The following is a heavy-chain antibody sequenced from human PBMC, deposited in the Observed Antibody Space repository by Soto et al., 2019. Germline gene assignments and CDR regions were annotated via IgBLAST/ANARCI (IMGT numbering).Heavy chain of an antibody. CDR1: GFTFSSYG. V-gene: IGHV3-30*18. D-gene: IGHD6-6*01. CDR3: AKPLAARRDYYYYMDV. CDR2: ISYDGSNK. J-gene: IGHJ6*03. Sequence: GSLRLSCAASGFTFSSYGMHWVRQAPGKGLEWVAVISYDGSNKYYAEYVKGRLTISRDNSKNTLNLQMNSQRAEDMALYYCAKPLAARRDYYYYMDVWGKGTTVTVSS.